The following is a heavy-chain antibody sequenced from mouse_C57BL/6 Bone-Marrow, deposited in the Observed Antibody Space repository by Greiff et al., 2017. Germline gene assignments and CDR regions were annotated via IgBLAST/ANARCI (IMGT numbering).Heavy chain of an antibody. D-gene: IGHD3-1*01. CDR1: GFSLTSYG. V-gene: IGHV2-2*01. J-gene: IGHJ2*01. CDR2: IWSGGST. CDR3: ARWARRYYFDY. Sequence: VKLVESGPGLVQPSQSLSITCTVSGFSLTSYGVHWVRQSPGKGLEWLGVIWSGGSTDYNAAFISRLSISKDNSKSQVFFKMNSLQADDTAIYYCARWARRYYFDYWGQGTTLTVSS.